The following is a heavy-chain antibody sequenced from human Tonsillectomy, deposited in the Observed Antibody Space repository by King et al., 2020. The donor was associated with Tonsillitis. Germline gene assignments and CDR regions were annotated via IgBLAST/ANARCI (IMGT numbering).Heavy chain of an antibody. CDR1: GGTFSSYA. V-gene: IGHV1-69*01. CDR2: IIPIFGTA. CDR3: ARAGYDYVWRSYRYTENYYYYGMDV. Sequence: GQLVQSGAEVKKPGSSVKVSCKASGGTFSSYAISWVRQAPGQGLEWMGGIIPIFGTANYAQKFQGRVTITADESTSTAYMELSSLRSEDTAVYYCARAGYDYVWRSYRYTENYYYYGMDVWGQGTTVTVSS. J-gene: IGHJ6*02. D-gene: IGHD3-16*02.